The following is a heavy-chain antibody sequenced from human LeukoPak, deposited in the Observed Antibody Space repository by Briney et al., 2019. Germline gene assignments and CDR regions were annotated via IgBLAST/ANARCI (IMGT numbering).Heavy chain of an antibody. D-gene: IGHD3-10*01. CDR1: GFTFSNAW. V-gene: IGHV3-15*01. CDR3: TYGSGEAYFDY. J-gene: IGHJ4*02. Sequence: AGGSLRLSCAASGFTFSNAWMSWVRQAPGKGLAWVGRIKSKTDGGTTDYAAPVKGRFTISRDDSKNTLYLQMNSLKTEDTAAYYCTYGSGEAYFDYWGQGTLVTVSS. CDR2: IKSKTDGGTT.